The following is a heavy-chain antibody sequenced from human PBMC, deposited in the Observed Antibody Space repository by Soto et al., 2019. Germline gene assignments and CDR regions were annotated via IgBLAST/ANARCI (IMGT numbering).Heavy chain of an antibody. CDR1: GYTITSCG. D-gene: IGHD5-18*01. CDR2: ISAYNGNI. Sequence: APMKVSCQASGYTITSCGISRVGQAPGQSLEWMGWISAYNGNINYAQKLQGRVTMTTDTSTSTAYMELRSLRSDDTAVYYCARVGPPRYSYGSLAPDYWGQGTLVTVSS. J-gene: IGHJ4*02. CDR3: ARVGPPRYSYGSLAPDY. V-gene: IGHV1-18*01.